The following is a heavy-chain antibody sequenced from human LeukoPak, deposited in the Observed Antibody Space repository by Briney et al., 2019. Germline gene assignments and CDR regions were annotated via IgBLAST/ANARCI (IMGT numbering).Heavy chain of an antibody. CDR3: ARDVTNFWSGYSEYYFDY. J-gene: IGHJ4*02. D-gene: IGHD3-3*01. V-gene: IGHV1-8*03. CDR2: MNPNSGNT. CDR1: GYTFTSYD. Sequence: ASVKVSCKASGYTFTSYDINWVRQATGQGLEWMGWMNPNSGNTGYAQKFQGRVTITRNTSISTAYMELSRLRSDDTAVYYCARDVTNFWSGYSEYYFDYWGQGTLVTVSS.